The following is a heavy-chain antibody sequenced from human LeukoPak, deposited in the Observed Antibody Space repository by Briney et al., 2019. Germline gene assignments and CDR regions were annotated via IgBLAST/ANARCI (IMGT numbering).Heavy chain of an antibody. CDR3: ARLNPARGAYDAFDI. J-gene: IGHJ3*02. CDR1: GYTFTDYY. CDR2: ISAYNGNT. Sequence: ASVKVSCKTSGYTFTDYYIHWVRQAPGQGLEWMGWISAYNGNTNYAQKLQGRVTMTTDTSTSTAYMELRSLRSDDTAVYYCARLNPARGAYDAFDIWGQGTMVTVSS. V-gene: IGHV1-18*04. D-gene: IGHD3-16*01.